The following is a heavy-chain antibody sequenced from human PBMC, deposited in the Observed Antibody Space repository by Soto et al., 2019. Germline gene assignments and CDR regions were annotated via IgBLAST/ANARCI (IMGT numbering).Heavy chain of an antibody. Sequence: QMHVVQSGPEVKKPGTSVKVSCKGSGFTFSRSAVQWVRQARGQGLEWIGWIVAASGKTDYSQIFQERVTSTREMSTSTAYMELSRLSSEDTAVYYCAATLDWGSYDFGGYPSWGQGTLVTVSS. CDR3: AATLDWGSYDFGGYPS. CDR2: IVAASGKT. V-gene: IGHV1-58*01. CDR1: GFTFSRSA. D-gene: IGHD3-22*01. J-gene: IGHJ4*02.